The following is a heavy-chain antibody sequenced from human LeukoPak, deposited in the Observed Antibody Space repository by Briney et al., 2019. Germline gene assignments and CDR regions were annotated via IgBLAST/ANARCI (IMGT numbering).Heavy chain of an antibody. V-gene: IGHV2-70*04. Sequence: SGPTLVNPTQTLTLTCTFSGFSLSTSGMRVSWIRQPPGKALEWLARIDWDDDKYYSTSLKTRLTTSKDTSKNQVVLTMTNMDPVGRATYYCARRTRAAHDAFDIWGQGTMVTVSS. CDR2: IDWDDDK. CDR3: ARRTRAAHDAFDI. D-gene: IGHD6-6*01. J-gene: IGHJ3*02. CDR1: GFSLSTSGMR.